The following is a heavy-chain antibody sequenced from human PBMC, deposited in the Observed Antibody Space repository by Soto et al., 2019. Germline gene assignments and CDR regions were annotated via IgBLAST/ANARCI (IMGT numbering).Heavy chain of an antibody. D-gene: IGHD3-22*01. J-gene: IGHJ4*02. CDR2: ISYHGSDK. Sequence: GGSLRLSCAVSGFTFSSDAMHWVRQAPGKGLEWVAVISYHGSDKYYADSVKGRFTISRDNSKNTLYLQMDTLRAEDTAVYYCARSRYYYDTSDYLDYWGQGALVTVSS. CDR1: GFTFSSDA. CDR3: ARSRYYYDTSDYLDY. V-gene: IGHV3-30-3*01.